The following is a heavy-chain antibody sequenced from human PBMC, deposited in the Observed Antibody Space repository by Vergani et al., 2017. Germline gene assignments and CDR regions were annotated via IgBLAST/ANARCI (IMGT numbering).Heavy chain of an antibody. CDR2: IIPIFGTA. D-gene: IGHD3-3*01. V-gene: IGHV1-69*01. Sequence: QVQLVQSGAEVKKPGSSVKVSCKASGGTFSSYAISWVRQAPGQGLEWMGGIIPIFGTANYAQKFQGRVTITADESTRTAYMELSSLRSEDTAVYYCARDMESRFLLWPSYGWFDPWGQGTLVTVSS. CDR3: ARDMESRFLLWPSYGWFDP. J-gene: IGHJ5*02. CDR1: GGTFSSYA.